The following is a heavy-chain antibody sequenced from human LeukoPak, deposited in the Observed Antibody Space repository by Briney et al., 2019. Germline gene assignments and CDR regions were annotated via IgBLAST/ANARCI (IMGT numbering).Heavy chain of an antibody. Sequence: ASVKVSCKASGYTFTSYGISWVRQAPGQGLEWMGWISAYNGNTNYAQKLQGRVTMTTDTSTSTAYMEPRSLRSDDTAVYYCARDRGVRYFDWLSPAYGMDVWGKGTTVTVSS. CDR3: ARDRGVRYFDWLSPAYGMDV. V-gene: IGHV1-18*04. J-gene: IGHJ6*04. CDR1: GYTFTSYG. CDR2: ISAYNGNT. D-gene: IGHD3-9*01.